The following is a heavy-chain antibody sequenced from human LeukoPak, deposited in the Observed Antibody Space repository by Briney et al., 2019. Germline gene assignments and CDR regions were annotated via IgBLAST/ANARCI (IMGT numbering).Heavy chain of an antibody. J-gene: IGHJ4*02. CDR1: GGSLSGYY. CDR3: ARNWELPPPFDY. V-gene: IGHV4-34*01. CDR2: ISHSGGA. Sequence: SETLSLTCAVYGGSLSGYYWTWVRQPPGKGLEWIGEISHSGGANYSPSLKSRVTISVDTSKNQFSLKLSSVTAADTAVYYCARNWELPPPFDYWGQGTLVTVSS. D-gene: IGHD1-26*01.